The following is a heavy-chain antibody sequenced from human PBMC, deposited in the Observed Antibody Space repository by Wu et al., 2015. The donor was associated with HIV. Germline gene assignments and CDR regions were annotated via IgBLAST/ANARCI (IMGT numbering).Heavy chain of an antibody. D-gene: IGHD3-3*01. J-gene: IGHJ4*02. CDR2: INPSGGAI. V-gene: IGHV1-46*01. Sequence: QVQLVQSGAEVKKPGASIKFYCKASGYRFTDYYIHWVRQAPGQGLEWMGLINPSGGAIIYAQKFQGRVTMTRDTSTSTVYMDLSSLRSEDTAKYYCATTSLGFYLPFDHWGQGTLVTVSS. CDR1: GYRFTDYY. CDR3: ATTSLGFYLPFDH.